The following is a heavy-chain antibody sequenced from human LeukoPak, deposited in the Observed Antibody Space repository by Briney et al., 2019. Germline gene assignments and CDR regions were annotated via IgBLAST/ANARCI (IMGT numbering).Heavy chain of an antibody. CDR1: GFTFSSYW. Sequence: HPGGSLRLSCAASGFTFSSYWMTWVRQAPGKGLEWVANIVPDGSEKYYVESVRGRFTISRDNAKNSLYLQMKSLRAEDTAVYNCARVEALYNSGSVWAYWGQGTLVTVSS. CDR3: ARVEALYNSGSVWAY. J-gene: IGHJ4*02. D-gene: IGHD3-10*01. V-gene: IGHV3-7*01. CDR2: IVPDGSEK.